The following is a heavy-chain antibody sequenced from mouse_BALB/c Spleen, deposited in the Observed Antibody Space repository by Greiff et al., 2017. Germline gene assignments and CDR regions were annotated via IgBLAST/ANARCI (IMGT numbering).Heavy chain of an antibody. Sequence: QVQLQQPGAELVKPGASVKLSCKASGYTFTSYWMHWVKQRPGQGLEWIGEIDPSDSYTNYNQKFKGKATLTVDKSSSTAYMQLSSLTSEESAVYYCAPSLLRLFDYWGQGTSVTVSS. J-gene: IGHJ4*01. CDR3: APSLLRLFDY. D-gene: IGHD1-2*01. CDR2: IDPSDSYT. CDR1: GYTFTSYW. V-gene: IGHV1-69*02.